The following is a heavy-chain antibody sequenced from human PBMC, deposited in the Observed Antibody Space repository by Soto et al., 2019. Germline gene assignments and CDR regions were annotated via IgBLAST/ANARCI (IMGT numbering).Heavy chain of an antibody. CDR3: AKNHNYYDRSGHYYGDGGFAY. D-gene: IGHD3-22*01. CDR2: IWFDGSTT. V-gene: IGHV3-33*03. CDR1: GFIFKNFG. J-gene: IGHJ4*02. Sequence: QVYLAESGGGVVQPGGSLRLSCAASGFIFKNFGMHWVRQAPGKGLEWVAVIWFDGSTTYYADSVKGRCTISRDNSKNTLYLEINSLRAEDTAVYYCAKNHNYYDRSGHYYGDGGFAYWGQGTRVTVSS.